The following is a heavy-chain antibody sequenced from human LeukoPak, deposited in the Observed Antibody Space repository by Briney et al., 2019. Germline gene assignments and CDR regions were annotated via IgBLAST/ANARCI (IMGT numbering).Heavy chain of an antibody. J-gene: IGHJ6*02. D-gene: IGHD2-15*01. Sequence: GASVKVSCKASGYTFTSYGISWVRQAPGQGLEWMGWISAYNGNTNYAQKLQGRVTMTTDTSTSTAYMELRSLRSEDTAVYYCARNLHKAQYCSGGSCYSMLPYYYGMDVWGQGTTVTVSS. V-gene: IGHV1-18*01. CDR3: ARNLHKAQYCSGGSCYSMLPYYYGMDV. CDR2: ISAYNGNT. CDR1: GYTFTSYG.